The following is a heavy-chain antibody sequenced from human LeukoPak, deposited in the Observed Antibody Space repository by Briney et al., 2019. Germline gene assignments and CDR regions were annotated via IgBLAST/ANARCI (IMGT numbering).Heavy chain of an antibody. J-gene: IGHJ5*02. D-gene: IGHD3-22*01. Sequence: ASVKVSCKASGGTFSSYAISWVRQAPGQGLEWMGRIIPILGIANYAQKFQGRVTMTRDTSISTAYMELSRLRSDDTAVYYCARDSRGRSYYDSSGSWGQGTPVTVSS. V-gene: IGHV1-69*04. CDR2: IIPILGIA. CDR1: GGTFSSYA. CDR3: ARDSRGRSYYDSSGS.